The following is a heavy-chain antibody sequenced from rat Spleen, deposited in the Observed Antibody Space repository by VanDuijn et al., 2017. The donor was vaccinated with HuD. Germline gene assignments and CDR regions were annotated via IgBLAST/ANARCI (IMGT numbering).Heavy chain of an antibody. CDR1: VFSLPSHS. CDR3: TRGLGDY. Sequence: QVQLKESGPGLVQPSQTLSLTCTVSVFSLPSHSVSWARQPPGKGLEWMGAIWSGGNTDYNSVLKSRLSISRDTSKSQVFLKMNSLQTDDTAIYICTRGLGDYWGQGVMVTVSS. J-gene: IGHJ2*01. V-gene: IGHV2-15*01. D-gene: IGHD5-1*01. CDR2: IWSGGNT.